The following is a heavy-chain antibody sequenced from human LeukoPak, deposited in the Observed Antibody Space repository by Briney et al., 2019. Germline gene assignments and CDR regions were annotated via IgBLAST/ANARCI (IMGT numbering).Heavy chain of an antibody. Sequence: GASVKVSCKASGYTFTSYGISWVRQAPGQGREGMGWISAYNGNTNYAQKLQGRVTMTTDTSTSTAYMELTSLRSDDTAVYYCARDRSSNXXXSSTSCYQDDAFDIWGQGTMVTVSS. CDR1: GYTFTSYG. CDR2: ISAYNGNT. V-gene: IGHV1-18*01. CDR3: ARDRSSNXXXSSTSCYQDDAFDI. D-gene: IGHD2-2*01. J-gene: IGHJ3*02.